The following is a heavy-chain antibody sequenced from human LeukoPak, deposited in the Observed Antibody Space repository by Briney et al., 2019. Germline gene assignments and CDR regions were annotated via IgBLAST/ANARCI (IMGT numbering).Heavy chain of an antibody. CDR3: ARGRYYGSGSDFDY. Sequence: SETLSLTCAVYGGSFSGYYWSWIRQPPGKGLEWIGEINHSGSTNYNPSLKSRVTISVDTPKNQFSLKLSSVTAADTAVYYCARGRYYGSGSDFDYWGQGTLVTVSS. V-gene: IGHV4-34*01. CDR1: GGSFSGYY. CDR2: INHSGST. D-gene: IGHD3-10*01. J-gene: IGHJ4*02.